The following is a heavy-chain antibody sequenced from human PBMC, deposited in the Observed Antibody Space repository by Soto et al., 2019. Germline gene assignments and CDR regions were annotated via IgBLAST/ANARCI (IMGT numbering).Heavy chain of an antibody. CDR2: IDPSGGST. V-gene: IGHV1-46*01. J-gene: IGHJ4*02. Sequence: ASVKVSCKASGYTFTGYYIHWVRQAPGQGLEWMGIIDPSGGSTTYAQKFQGRVVMTSDASTSTVYVELSSLTSEDTAIYFCARLFGVHNTLPFWLGYFAYWGQGTRVPVSS. D-gene: IGHD3-3*01. CDR3: ARLFGVHNTLPFWLGYFAY. CDR1: GYTFTGYY.